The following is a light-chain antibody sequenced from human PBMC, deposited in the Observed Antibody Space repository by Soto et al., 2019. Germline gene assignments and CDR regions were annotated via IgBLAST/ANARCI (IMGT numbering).Light chain of an antibody. CDR1: QSVSSNY. CDR2: GAS. V-gene: IGKV3-20*01. J-gene: IGKJ5*01. Sequence: EIVLTQSPGTLSLSPGERATLSCRASQSVSSNYLAWYQQKPGQAPRLLIYGASNSATGIPDRFSGSGSGTDFTLTISRLEPEDFAVYYCQQYGSSPPITFDQGTRLEIK. CDR3: QQYGSSPPIT.